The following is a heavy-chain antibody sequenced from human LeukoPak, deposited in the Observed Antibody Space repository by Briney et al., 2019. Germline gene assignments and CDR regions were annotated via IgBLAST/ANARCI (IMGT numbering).Heavy chain of an antibody. V-gene: IGHV3-9*01. D-gene: IGHD5-12*01. CDR1: GFTFDDYA. J-gene: IGHJ4*02. CDR3: AKGLGKYYFDY. CDR2: ISWNSGSI. Sequence: GGSLRLSCAATGFTFDDYAMHWVRQAPGKGLEWVSGISWNSGSIGYADSVKGRFTISRDNAKNSLYLQMNSLRAEDTALYYCAKGLGKYYFDYWGQGTLVTVSS.